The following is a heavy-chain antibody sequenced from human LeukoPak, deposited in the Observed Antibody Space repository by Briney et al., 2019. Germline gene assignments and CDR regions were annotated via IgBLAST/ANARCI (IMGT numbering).Heavy chain of an antibody. CDR3: ARDITYYGMDV. V-gene: IGHV4-59*01. CDR2: IYYSGST. J-gene: IGHJ6*02. Sequence: SETLSLTCTVSGGSISSYYWSWIRQPPGKGLEWIGYIYYSGSTNYNPSLKSRVTISVDTSKNQFSPKLSSVTAADTAVYYCARDITYYGMDVWGQGTTVTVSS. CDR1: GGSISSYY. D-gene: IGHD3-10*01.